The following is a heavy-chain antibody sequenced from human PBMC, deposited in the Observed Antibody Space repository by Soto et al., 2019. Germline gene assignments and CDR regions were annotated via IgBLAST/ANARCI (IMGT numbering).Heavy chain of an antibody. D-gene: IGHD1-20*01. Sequence: SATLSLTCAVYGGSFSGYYWSWIRQPPGKGLEWIGEINHSGSTNYNPSLKSRVTISVDTSKNKFSLELSSVTAADTAVYYCARGNQSNWNRRRAGCFDPWGQCILVTVSS. CDR1: GGSFSGYY. CDR3: ARGNQSNWNRRRAGCFDP. CDR2: INHSGST. J-gene: IGHJ5*02. V-gene: IGHV4-34*01.